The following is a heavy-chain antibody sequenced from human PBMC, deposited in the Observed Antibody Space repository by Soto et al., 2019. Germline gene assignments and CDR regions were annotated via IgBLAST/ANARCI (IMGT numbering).Heavy chain of an antibody. CDR2: XNXXXGXT. CDR1: GYIFSANY. CDR3: VRAHALGFSNWFDP. D-gene: IGHD3-10*01. V-gene: IGHV1-2*02. J-gene: IGHJ5*02. Sequence: GASVKVSCKASGYIFSANYIHWVRQAPGQGLEWLXWXNXXXGXTXXXQXXLXRVTMSADTSASTAYMDLARLKSDDTPVYYCVRAHALGFSNWFDPWGRGTLVTVSS.